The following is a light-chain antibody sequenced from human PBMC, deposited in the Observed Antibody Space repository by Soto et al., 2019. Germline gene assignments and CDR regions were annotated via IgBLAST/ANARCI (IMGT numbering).Light chain of an antibody. V-gene: IGLV2-14*01. Sequence: QSVLTQPASVSLSPGQSITISCTGTSSDVGGYNYVSLFQLHPGKAPKLMVYEVSNRPSGISSRFSGSKSGNTASLTISGLQAEDEADYYCSSFTSSRIYVFGTGTKVTVL. J-gene: IGLJ1*01. CDR1: SSDVGGYNY. CDR2: EVS. CDR3: SSFTSSRIYV.